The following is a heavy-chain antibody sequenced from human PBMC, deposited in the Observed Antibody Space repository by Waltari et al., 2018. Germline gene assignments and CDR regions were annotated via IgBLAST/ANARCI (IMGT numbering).Heavy chain of an antibody. Sequence: QMQLVQSGAEVMKPGASVKVSGQASGFTFSSSLIHWVRLAPGQGLEWMGIIKSDSDGVSTIYAQRFQGRVTMTRDTSTSTAYMELSSLRSEDTAVYYCARESPHSYYFDYWGQGTLLTVSS. CDR3: ARESPHSYYFDY. J-gene: IGHJ4*02. CDR2: IKSDSDGVST. V-gene: IGHV1-46*01. CDR1: GFTFSSSL.